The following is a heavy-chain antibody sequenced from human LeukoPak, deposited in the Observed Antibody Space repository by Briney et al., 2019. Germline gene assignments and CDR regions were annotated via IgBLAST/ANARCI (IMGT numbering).Heavy chain of an antibody. J-gene: IGHJ4*02. CDR2: INPNSGGT. CDR3: ARDHDYVWGSYRYGDY. V-gene: IGHV1-2*02. Sequence: WASVKVSCKASGYTFTVYYMHWVRQAPGQGLEWMGWINPNSGGTNYAQKFQGRVTMTRDTSISTAYMELSRLRSDDTAVYYCARDHDYVWGSYRYGDYWGQGTLVTVSS. CDR1: GYTFTVYY. D-gene: IGHD3-16*02.